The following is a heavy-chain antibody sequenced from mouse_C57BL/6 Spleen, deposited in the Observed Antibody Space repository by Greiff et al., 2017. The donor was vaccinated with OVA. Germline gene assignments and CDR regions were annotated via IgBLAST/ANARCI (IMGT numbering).Heavy chain of an antibody. Sequence: EVKLVESGPGMVKPSQSLSLTCTVTGYSITSGYDWHWIRHFPGNKLEWMGYISYSGSTNYNPSLKSRISITHDTSKNHFFLKLNSVTTEDTATYCCARDRMGRYFDVWGTGTTVTVSS. V-gene: IGHV3-1*01. D-gene: IGHD4-1*01. CDR3: ARDRMGRYFDV. J-gene: IGHJ1*03. CDR2: ISYSGST. CDR1: GYSITSGYD.